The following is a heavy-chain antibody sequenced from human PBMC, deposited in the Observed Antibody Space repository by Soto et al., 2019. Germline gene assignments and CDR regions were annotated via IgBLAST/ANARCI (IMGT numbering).Heavy chain of an antibody. Sequence: GGSLRLSCAASGFTFDDYTMHWVRQAPGKGLEWVSLISWDGGSTYYADSVKGRFTISRDNSKNSLYLQMNSLRTEDTALYYCAKSGSGSYYNTKPYFDYWGQGTLVTVSS. D-gene: IGHD3-10*01. CDR1: GFTFDDYT. CDR2: ISWDGGST. CDR3: AKSGSGSYYNTKPYFDY. V-gene: IGHV3-43*01. J-gene: IGHJ4*02.